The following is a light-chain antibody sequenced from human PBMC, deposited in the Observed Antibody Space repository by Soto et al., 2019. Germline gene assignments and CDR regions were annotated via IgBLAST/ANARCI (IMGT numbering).Light chain of an antibody. CDR1: QSVSSN. CDR3: QQYNNWPPRGT. Sequence: EIVMTQSPATLSVSPGERATLSCRASQSVSSNLAWYQQKPGQAPRLLIYGASTRATGIPARFSGSGSGTEVTLTISSLPSEDFAVYYCQQYNNWPPRGTFGQGTKVEIK. CDR2: GAS. V-gene: IGKV3-15*01. J-gene: IGKJ1*01.